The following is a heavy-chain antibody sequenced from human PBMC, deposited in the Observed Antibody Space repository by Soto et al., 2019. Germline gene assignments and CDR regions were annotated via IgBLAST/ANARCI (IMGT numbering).Heavy chain of an antibody. CDR1: GFTFSSYW. CDR3: TTLDDYGDSRDY. CDR2: IKSKTDGGTT. V-gene: IGHV3-15*01. D-gene: IGHD4-17*01. Sequence: GGSLRLSCAASGFTFSSYWMSWVRQAPGKGLEWVGRIKSKTDGGTTDYAAPVKGRFTISRDDSKNTLYLQMNSLKTEDTAVYYCTTLDDYGDSRDYWGQGTLVTVSS. J-gene: IGHJ4*02.